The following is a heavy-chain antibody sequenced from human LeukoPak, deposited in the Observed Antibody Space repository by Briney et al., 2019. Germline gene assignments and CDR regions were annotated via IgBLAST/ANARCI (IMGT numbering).Heavy chain of an antibody. J-gene: IGHJ2*01. D-gene: IGHD3-3*02. CDR3: ARFDLSRPRYFDL. Sequence: SETLTLTCTVSGGSISNYYWSWIRQPAAKGLEYIGRMSSGGTTNYNPSLESRVTMSVDTSKNQFSLNLRSVTAADTAVYYCARFDLSRPRYFDLLGRGTLVTVSS. V-gene: IGHV4-4*07. CDR1: GGSISNYY. CDR2: MSSGGTT.